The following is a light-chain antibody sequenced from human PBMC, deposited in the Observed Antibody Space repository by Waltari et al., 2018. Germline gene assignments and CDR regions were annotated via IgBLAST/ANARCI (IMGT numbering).Light chain of an antibody. CDR3: QVWDSSSDHP. CDR2: YST. CDR1: NIGRYS. V-gene: IGLV3-21*04. J-gene: IGLJ2*01. Sequence: SYALIQPPSVSVAPGETARITCGGNNIGRYSVNWYQQKPGQAPVLVIYYSTDRPSGIPGRFSGSNSGNTATLTINRVEAGDEADYYCQVWDSSSDHPFGGGTKLTVL.